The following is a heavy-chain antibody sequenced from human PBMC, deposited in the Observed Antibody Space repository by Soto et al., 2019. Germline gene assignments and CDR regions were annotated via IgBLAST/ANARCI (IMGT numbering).Heavy chain of an antibody. CDR1: GFTFSSYT. J-gene: IGHJ1*01. V-gene: IGHV3-30-3*01. D-gene: IGHD6-19*01. CDR2: ISYDGSNK. CDR3: ASPYSSGWSLYFQH. Sequence: GGSLRLSCAASGFTFSSYTMHWVRQAPGKGLEWVAVISYDGSNKYYADSVKGRFTISRDNSKNTLYLQMNSLRVEDTAVYYCASPYSSGWSLYFQHWGQGTLVTVSS.